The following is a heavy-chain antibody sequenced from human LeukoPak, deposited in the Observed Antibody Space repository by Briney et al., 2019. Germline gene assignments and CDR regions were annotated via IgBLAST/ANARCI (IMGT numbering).Heavy chain of an antibody. D-gene: IGHD5-24*01. CDR1: GCTFSSYA. J-gene: IGHJ4*02. V-gene: IGHV1-69*04. CDR3: ARSQITRRDGYNYVDY. Sequence: ASVKVSFKASGCTFSSYAISWVRQAPGQGLEWMGRIIPILGIANYAQKFQGRVTITADKSTSTAYMELSSLRSEDTAVYYCARSQITRRDGYNYVDYWGQGTLVTVSS. CDR2: IIPILGIA.